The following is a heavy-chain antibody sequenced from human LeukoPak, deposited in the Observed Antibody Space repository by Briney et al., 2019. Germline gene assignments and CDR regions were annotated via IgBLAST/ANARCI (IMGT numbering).Heavy chain of an antibody. J-gene: IGHJ4*02. CDR2: IVGDGGST. CDR1: GFTFDDYA. Sequence: GGSLRLSCAASGFTFDDYAMHWVRQAPGKGLEWVSLIVGDGGSTFYADSVKGRFTISRDNSKNSLYLQMNSLRTEDTALYYCAKEGASSGCEYSIDYWGQGTLVTVSS. D-gene: IGHD3-22*01. V-gene: IGHV3-43*02. CDR3: AKEGASSGCEYSIDY.